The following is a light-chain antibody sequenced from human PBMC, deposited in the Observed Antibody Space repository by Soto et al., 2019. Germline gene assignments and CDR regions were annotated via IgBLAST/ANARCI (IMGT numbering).Light chain of an antibody. J-gene: IGLJ2*01. CDR3: CSYAGDLAL. Sequence: QSVLTQPRSVSGSPGQSVTISCTGTSSDVGGYDFVSWYQQHPGKAPKLMISDVSKRPSGVPDRFSGSKSGNTASLAISGLQAEDEADYYCCSYAGDLALFGGRTK. CDR2: DVS. V-gene: IGLV2-11*01. CDR1: SSDVGGYDF.